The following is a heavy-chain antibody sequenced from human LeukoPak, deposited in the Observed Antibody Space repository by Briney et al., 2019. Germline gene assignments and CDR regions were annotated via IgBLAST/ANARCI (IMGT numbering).Heavy chain of an antibody. CDR2: LHYTGNT. V-gene: IGHV4-59*01. CDR1: GGSISSYY. CDR3: ARDTAMAHYFDY. Sequence: SETLSLTCTVSGGSISSYYWGWIRQPPGKGLEWIGYLHYTGNTNYNPSLKSRVTISVDTSKNQFSLRLSSVTAADTALYYCARDTAMAHYFDYWGQGTLVTVS. D-gene: IGHD5-18*01. J-gene: IGHJ4*02.